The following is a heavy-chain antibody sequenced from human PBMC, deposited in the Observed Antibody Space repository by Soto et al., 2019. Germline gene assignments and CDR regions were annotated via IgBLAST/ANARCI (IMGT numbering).Heavy chain of an antibody. CDR3: AKVQSPRYPHDEGYES. Sequence: EVQLFESGGRLVQPGGSLRLSCEGTGFPFSAYGMSWVRQAPGKGLEWVSSISGNSDTSYYADSLKGRCTITRDNSENTLSLHMNILSAYYTAVYYCAKVQSPRYPHDEGYESWGQGTLVTVSS. V-gene: IGHV3-23*01. J-gene: IGHJ5*02. CDR2: ISGNSDTS. D-gene: IGHD2-15*01. CDR1: GFPFSAYG.